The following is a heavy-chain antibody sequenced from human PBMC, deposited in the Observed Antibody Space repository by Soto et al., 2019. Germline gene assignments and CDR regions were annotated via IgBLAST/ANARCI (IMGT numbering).Heavy chain of an antibody. V-gene: IGHV4-59*01. D-gene: IGHD4-17*01. CDR3: ARQYGDYGAFDI. CDR1: GGSISSYY. Sequence: PSETLSLACTVSGGSISSYYWSWIRQPPGKGLEWIGYIYYSGSTNYNPSLKSRVTISVDTSKNQFSLKLSSVTAADTAVYYCARQYGDYGAFDIWGQGTMVTVSS. J-gene: IGHJ3*02. CDR2: IYYSGST.